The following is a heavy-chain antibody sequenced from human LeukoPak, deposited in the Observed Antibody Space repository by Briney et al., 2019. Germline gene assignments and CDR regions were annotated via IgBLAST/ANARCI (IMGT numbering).Heavy chain of an antibody. CDR1: GFTFSSYS. Sequence: GGSLRLSCAASGFTFSSYSMNWVRQAPGKGLEWVSAISGSGGSTYYADSVKGRFTISRDNSKNTLYLQMNSLRAEDTAVYYCAKFTSGEVRYFDYWGQGTLVTVSS. J-gene: IGHJ4*02. D-gene: IGHD3-10*01. CDR3: AKFTSGEVRYFDY. CDR2: ISGSGGST. V-gene: IGHV3-23*01.